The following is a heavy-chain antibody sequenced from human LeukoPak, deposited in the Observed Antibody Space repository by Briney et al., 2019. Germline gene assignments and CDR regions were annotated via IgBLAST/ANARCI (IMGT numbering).Heavy chain of an antibody. CDR2: ISSTGTYT. J-gene: IGHJ3*02. Sequence: GGSLRLSCVGSGFTFSDYGIYWVRQAPGRGLEHVSAISSTGTYTYYANSVRGRFTISRDNSKNTLYLQMGSLRAEDMAVYYCARGPTVTPFNAFDMWGQGTMVTVSS. D-gene: IGHD4-17*01. CDR3: ARGPTVTPFNAFDM. V-gene: IGHV3-64*01. CDR1: GFTFSDYG.